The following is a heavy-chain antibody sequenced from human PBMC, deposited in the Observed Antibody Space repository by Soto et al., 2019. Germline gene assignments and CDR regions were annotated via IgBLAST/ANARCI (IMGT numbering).Heavy chain of an antibody. J-gene: IGHJ6*02. CDR1: GFTFRSYS. CDR2: ISGSGGST. CDR3: AKDHTVVVTLVFYYGMDV. Sequence: PGGSLRLSCAASGFTFRSYSMNWVRQAPGKGLEWVSAISGSGGSTYYADSVKGRFTISRDNSKNTLYLQMNSLRAEDTAVYYCAKDHTVVVTLVFYYGMDVWGQGTTVTVSS. V-gene: IGHV3-23*01. D-gene: IGHD3-22*01.